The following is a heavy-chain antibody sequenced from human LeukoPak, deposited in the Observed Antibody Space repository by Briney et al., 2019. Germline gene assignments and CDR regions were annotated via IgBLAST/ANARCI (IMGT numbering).Heavy chain of an antibody. CDR1: GGSIRSRSNT. D-gene: IGHD4-23*01. V-gene: IGHV4-39*01. CDR3: EGGNPYYYYGMDV. CDR2: IYYSGST. J-gene: IGHJ6*02. Sequence: SETLSLTCTVPGGSIRSRSNTWGWFRQPPGRGLEWIGSIYYSGSTYYNPSLKSRVTISVDTSKNQFSLKLSSVTAADTAVYYCEGGNPYYYYGMDVWGQGTTVTVSS.